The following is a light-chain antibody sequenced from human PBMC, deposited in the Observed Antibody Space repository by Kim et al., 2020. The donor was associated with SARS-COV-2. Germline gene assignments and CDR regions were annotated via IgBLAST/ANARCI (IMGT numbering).Light chain of an antibody. V-gene: IGKV1-17*01. Sequence: ASVGGRVTITCRASQDIRNDLGWYQQNPGRAPKRLIYGASRLQSGVPSRFSGSGSGTEFTLTISSVQPEDFATYFCLQHSTYPITFGQGTRLEIK. CDR1: QDIRND. J-gene: IGKJ5*01. CDR3: LQHSTYPIT. CDR2: GAS.